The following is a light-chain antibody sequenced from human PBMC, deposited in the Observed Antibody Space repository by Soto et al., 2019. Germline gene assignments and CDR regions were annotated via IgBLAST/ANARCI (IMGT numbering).Light chain of an antibody. CDR2: GAS. CDR3: PQYGSSPRT. CDR1: QSVSSSY. Sequence: EIVLTQSPGTLSLSPGERATLSCRASQSVSSSYVAWYQHNPGQAPRLLISGASSRATGIPDRFSGSGSGTAFTRTISRLEPEDFAMYYCPQYGSSPRTFGQGTKVEIK. J-gene: IGKJ1*01. V-gene: IGKV3-20*01.